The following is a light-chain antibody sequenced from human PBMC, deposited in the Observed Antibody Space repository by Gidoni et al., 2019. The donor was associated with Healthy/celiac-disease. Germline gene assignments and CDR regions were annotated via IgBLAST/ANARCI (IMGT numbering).Light chain of an antibody. CDR2: SNN. J-gene: IGLJ3*02. CDR1: SSNIGSNP. V-gene: IGLV1-44*01. CDR3: AAWDDSLNGWV. Sequence: QSVLTQPPSASGPPGQRVTISCSGSSSNIGSNPVNWYQQLPRTAPKLLIYSNNQRPSGVPDRFSGSKSGTSASLAISGLQSEDEADYYCAAWDDSLNGWVFGGGTKLTVL.